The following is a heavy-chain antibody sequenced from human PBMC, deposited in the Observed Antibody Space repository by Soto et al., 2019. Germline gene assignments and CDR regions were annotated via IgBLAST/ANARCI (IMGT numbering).Heavy chain of an antibody. CDR3: AKLVVPTSSWFDP. J-gene: IGHJ5*02. CDR1: GGSIGYSNYY. V-gene: IGHV4-39*01. D-gene: IGHD2-21*01. Sequence: PSETLSLTCTVSGGSIGYSNYYWGWIRQPPGKALEWIGTIYYSGSTYYNPSLKSRVTMSLDTSKNQFSLKLTSVAAADTAVYYCAKLVVPTSSWFDPWGQGTLVTVS. CDR2: IYYSGST.